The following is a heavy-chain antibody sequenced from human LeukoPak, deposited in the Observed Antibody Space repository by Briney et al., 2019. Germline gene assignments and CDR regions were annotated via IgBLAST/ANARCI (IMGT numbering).Heavy chain of an antibody. CDR1: GFTFSSFE. J-gene: IGHJ3*02. CDR2: ISASGSAI. V-gene: IGHV3-48*03. CDR3: VRDGYYGHDSFDI. Sequence: GGSLRLSCAASGFTFSSFEMYWVRQAPGKGLEWVSYISASGSAIYYVDSVKGRFTISRDNAKNSLYLQMNSLRAEDTAVYYYVRDGYYGHDSFDIWGQGTMVTVSS. D-gene: IGHD3-10*01.